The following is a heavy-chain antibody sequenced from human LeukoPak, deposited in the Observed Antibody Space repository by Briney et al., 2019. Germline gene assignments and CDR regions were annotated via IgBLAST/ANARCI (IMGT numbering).Heavy chain of an antibody. CDR2: IDYIGRT. V-gene: IGHV4-59*01. CDR3: ARSPTVAGWAYYFDS. CDR1: GGSISNYY. J-gene: IGHJ4*02. Sequence: SETLSLTCTVSGGSISNYYWSWIRQPPGNGLEWIGHIDYIGRTIYTDSLKSRVTILVDRTTHRFALELTSLTAADTAVYYCARSPTVAGWAYYFDSWGQGTLVTVSS. D-gene: IGHD6-19*01.